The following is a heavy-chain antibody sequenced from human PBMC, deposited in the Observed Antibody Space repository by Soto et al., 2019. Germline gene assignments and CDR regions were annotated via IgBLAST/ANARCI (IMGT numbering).Heavy chain of an antibody. V-gene: IGHV1-69*01. CDR3: AGVRITVTTEGWFAP. J-gene: IGHJ5*02. CDR1: GGTFSTDA. CDR2: IIPMFGPA. Sequence: QVQLVQSRAEVREPGSSVKVSCKASGGTFSTDAISWVRQAPGQGLEWMGGIIPMFGPANYAREFQGRVTITADDSTSTTYLELSSLRSEDTAVYYCAGVRITVTTEGWFAPWGQGTLVTASS. D-gene: IGHD1-1*01.